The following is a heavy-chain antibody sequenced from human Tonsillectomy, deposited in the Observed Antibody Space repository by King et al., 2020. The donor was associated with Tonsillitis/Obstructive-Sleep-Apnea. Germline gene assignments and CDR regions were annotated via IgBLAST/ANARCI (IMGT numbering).Heavy chain of an antibody. D-gene: IGHD3-10*01. V-gene: IGHV1-69*04. J-gene: IGHJ4*02. Sequence: QLVQSGAEVKKPGSSVKVSCKASGGTFSSYAISWVRQAPGQGLEWMGRIIPILGIANYAQKFQVRVTITADKSTSTAYMELSSLRSEDTAVYYCARTSMVRGVTHFDYWGQGTLVTVSS. CDR3: ARTSMVRGVTHFDY. CDR2: IIPILGIA. CDR1: GGTFSSYA.